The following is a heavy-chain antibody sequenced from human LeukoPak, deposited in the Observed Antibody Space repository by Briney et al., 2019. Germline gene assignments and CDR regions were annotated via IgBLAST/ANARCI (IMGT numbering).Heavy chain of an antibody. V-gene: IGHV3-23*01. D-gene: IGHD2-15*01. CDR3: AKPNIVVVVAAFDY. CDR2: ISGSGGST. Sequence: PGGSQRLSCAASGFTFSSYAMSWVRQAPGKGLEWVSAISGSGGSTYYADSVKGRFTISRDNSKNTLYLQMNSLRAEDTAVYYCAKPNIVVVVAAFDYWGQGTLVTVSS. CDR1: GFTFSSYA. J-gene: IGHJ4*02.